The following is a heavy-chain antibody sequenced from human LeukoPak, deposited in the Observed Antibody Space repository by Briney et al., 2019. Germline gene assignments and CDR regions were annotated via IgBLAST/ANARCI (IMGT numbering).Heavy chain of an antibody. CDR1: GFTFSSYA. J-gene: IGHJ4*02. V-gene: IGHV3-23*01. D-gene: IGHD5-18*01. CDR2: ISGSGGST. CDR3: AKDLDTAMVSRRVPLDY. Sequence: PGGSLRLSCAASGFTFSSYAMSWVRQAPGKRLEWVSAISGSGGSTYYADSVKGRFTISRDNSKNTLYLQMNSLRAEDTAVYYCAKDLDTAMVSRRVPLDYWGQGTLVTVSS.